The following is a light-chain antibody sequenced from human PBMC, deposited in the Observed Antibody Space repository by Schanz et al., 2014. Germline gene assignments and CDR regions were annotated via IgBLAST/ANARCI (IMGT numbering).Light chain of an antibody. CDR3: QQYNSYPWT. CDR1: QSISPY. V-gene: IGKV1-5*03. CDR2: QAS. J-gene: IGKJ1*01. Sequence: GDRVTVPCRASQSISPYLAWYQQKPGKAPNLLIYQASTLQTGVPSRFSGTGSGTEFSLTITSLQPDDFATYYCQQYNSYPWTFGQGTKVEIK.